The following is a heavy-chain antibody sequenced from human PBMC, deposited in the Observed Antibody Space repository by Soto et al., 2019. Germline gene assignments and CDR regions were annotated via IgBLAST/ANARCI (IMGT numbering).Heavy chain of an antibody. CDR1: GFTFSSYA. J-gene: IGHJ4*02. D-gene: IGHD2-15*01. Sequence: QVQLVESGGGVVQPGRSLRLSCAASGFTFSSYAMHWVRQAPGKGLEWVAVISYDGSNKYYADSVKGRFTISRDNSKNTLYLQMNSLRAEDTAVYYCARDPIVVVVAATRDFDYWGQGTLVTVSS. CDR3: ARDPIVVVVAATRDFDY. CDR2: ISYDGSNK. V-gene: IGHV3-30-3*01.